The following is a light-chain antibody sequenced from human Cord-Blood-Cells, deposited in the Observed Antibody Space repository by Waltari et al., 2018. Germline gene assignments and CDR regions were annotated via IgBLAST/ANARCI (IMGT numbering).Light chain of an antibody. CDR1: KLGDKY. CDR3: QAWDSSTAV. Sequence: SYELTQSPSVSVSPGQTDSITCSGDKLGDKYACWYQQKPGQSPLLVIYQDSKRPSGIPERFSGSNSGNTATLTISGTQAMDEADYYCQAWDSSTAVFGGGTKLTVL. V-gene: IGLV3-1*01. CDR2: QDS. J-gene: IGLJ3*02.